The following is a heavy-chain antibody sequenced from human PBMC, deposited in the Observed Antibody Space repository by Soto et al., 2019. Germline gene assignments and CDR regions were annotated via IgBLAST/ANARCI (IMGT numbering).Heavy chain of an antibody. V-gene: IGHV4-31*03. D-gene: IGHD3-9*01. Sequence: QVQLQESGPGLVKPSQTLSLTCTVSGGSISSGGYYWSWIRQHPGKGLEWIGYIDYSWSTYYNPSLKSRVTISVDTSKNQSSLKLSSVTAADTAVYYCASSLDGSDINFDYWGQGTLVTVSS. CDR2: IDYSWST. CDR3: ASSLDGSDINFDY. J-gene: IGHJ4*02. CDR1: GGSISSGGYY.